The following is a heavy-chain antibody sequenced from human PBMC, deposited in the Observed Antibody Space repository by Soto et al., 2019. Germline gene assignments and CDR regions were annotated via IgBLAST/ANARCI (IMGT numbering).Heavy chain of an antibody. J-gene: IGHJ3*02. CDR2: IYTSGST. V-gene: IGHV4-4*07. CDR1: GGSISSYY. Sequence: SETLSLTCTVSGGSISSYYWSWIRQPAGKGLEWIGRIYTSGSTNYNPSLKSRVTMSVDTSKNRFSLKLSSVTAADTAVYYCARDNTRNYYDSSGYYPDAFDIWGQGTMVTVSS. D-gene: IGHD3-22*01. CDR3: ARDNTRNYYDSSGYYPDAFDI.